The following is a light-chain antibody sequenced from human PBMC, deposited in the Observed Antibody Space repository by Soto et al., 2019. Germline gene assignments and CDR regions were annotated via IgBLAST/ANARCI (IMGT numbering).Light chain of an antibody. CDR1: SSNGAGYD. CDR3: QSYDSSLSGHVV. CDR2: GNS. J-gene: IGLJ2*01. V-gene: IGLV1-40*01. Sequence: QSVLTQPPSVSGAPGQRVTISCTGSSSNGAGYDVHWYQQLPGTAPKLLIYGNSNRPSGVPDRFSGSKSGTSASLAITGLQAEDEADYYCQSYDSSLSGHVVFGGGTKLTVL.